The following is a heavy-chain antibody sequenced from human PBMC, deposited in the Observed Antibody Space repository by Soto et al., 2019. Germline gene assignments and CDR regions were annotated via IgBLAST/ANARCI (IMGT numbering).Heavy chain of an antibody. CDR1: GFTVSTKY. Sequence: ESGGGLVQPGGSLRLSCAASGFTVSTKYMSWVRQAPGKGLEWVSVIYSGGSTFYADSVRGRFTISRDNSKNTVNLQMNSLRAEGTAVYYCGRDPWAADYWGEGSLVTVSS. CDR3: GRDPWAADY. V-gene: IGHV3-66*01. CDR2: IYSGGST. D-gene: IGHD3-16*01. J-gene: IGHJ4*02.